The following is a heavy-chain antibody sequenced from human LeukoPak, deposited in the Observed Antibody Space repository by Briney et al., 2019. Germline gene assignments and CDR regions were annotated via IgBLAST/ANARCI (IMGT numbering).Heavy chain of an antibody. CDR2: IYYSGST. CDR3: ARDDPYYDILTGHYGMDV. V-gene: IGHV4-59*01. Sequence: SETLSLTCTVSGRSISSYYWSWIRQPPGKGLEWIGYIYYSGSTNYNPSLKSRVTISVDTSKNQFSLKLSSVTAADTAVYYCARDDPYYDILTGHYGMDVWGKGTTVTVSS. J-gene: IGHJ6*04. CDR1: GRSISSYY. D-gene: IGHD3-9*01.